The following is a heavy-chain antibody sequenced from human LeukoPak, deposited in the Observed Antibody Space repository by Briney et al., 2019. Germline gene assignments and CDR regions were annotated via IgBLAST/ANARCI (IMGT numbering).Heavy chain of an antibody. CDR3: ARGAAGLRYFDWLPV. V-gene: IGHV1-69*13. J-gene: IGHJ4*02. CDR2: IIPIFGTA. Sequence: ASVKVSCKASGGTFSSYAISWVRQAPGQGLEWMGGIIPIFGTANYVQKFQGRVTITADESTSTAYMELSSLRSEDTAVYYCARGAAGLRYFDWLPVWGQGTLVTVSS. D-gene: IGHD3-9*01. CDR1: GGTFSSYA.